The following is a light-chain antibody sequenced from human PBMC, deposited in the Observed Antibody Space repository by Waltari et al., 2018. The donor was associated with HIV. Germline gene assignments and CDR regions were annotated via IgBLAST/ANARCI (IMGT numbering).Light chain of an antibody. CDR2: KDT. Sequence: QSVLTQTPSASGTPGQRVTISRSGSSSHIENDTLYWYQQLTGAAPILLIYKDTQRPSGVPDRFTGSKSGTSASLAISGLRSEDEADYYCVGWDSRLSGYVFGSGTKVTVL. CDR3: VGWDSRLSGYV. J-gene: IGLJ1*01. V-gene: IGLV1-47*01. CDR1: SSHIENDT.